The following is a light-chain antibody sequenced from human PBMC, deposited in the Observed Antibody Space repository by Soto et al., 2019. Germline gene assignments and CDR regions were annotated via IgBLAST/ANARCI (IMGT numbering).Light chain of an antibody. V-gene: IGKV1-5*01. Sequence: DIQMTQSPSTLSASVGYRVTITCRASQSISSWLAWYQQRPGKAPKLLIYDASNLESGVPSRFSGGGSGTEFSLTISSLQPDDFATYYCQHYNSYSEAFGQGTKVDIK. CDR3: QHYNSYSEA. J-gene: IGKJ1*01. CDR2: DAS. CDR1: QSISSW.